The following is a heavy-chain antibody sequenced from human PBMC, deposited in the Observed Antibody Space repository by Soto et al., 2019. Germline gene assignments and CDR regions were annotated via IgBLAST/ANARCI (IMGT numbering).Heavy chain of an antibody. CDR3: ATIGGRIAVAVGMKDAFDI. CDR2: IYYSGST. J-gene: IGHJ3*02. Sequence: SETLSLTCTVSGGSISSSSYYWGWIRQPPGKGLEWIGSIYYSGSTYYNPSLKSRVTISVDTSKNQFSLKLSSVTAADTAVYYCATIGGRIAVAVGMKDAFDIWGQGTMVTVSS. CDR1: GGSISSSSYY. V-gene: IGHV4-39*01. D-gene: IGHD6-19*01.